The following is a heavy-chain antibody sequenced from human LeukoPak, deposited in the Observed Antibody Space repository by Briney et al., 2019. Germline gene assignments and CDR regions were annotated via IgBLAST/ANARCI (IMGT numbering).Heavy chain of an antibody. J-gene: IGHJ4*02. CDR3: ARVGGALWYGYFDY. CDR2: IYHSGST. D-gene: IGHD3-10*01. Sequence: KASETLSLTCAVSGGSISSSNWWSWVRQPPGKGLEWIGEIYHSGSTNYNPSLKSRVTISVDKSKNQFSLKLSSVTAADTAVYYCARVGGALWYGYFDYWGQGTLVTVSS. V-gene: IGHV4-4*02. CDR1: GGSISSSNW.